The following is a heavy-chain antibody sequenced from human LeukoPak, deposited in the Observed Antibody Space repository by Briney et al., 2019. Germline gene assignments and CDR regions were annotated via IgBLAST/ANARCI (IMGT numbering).Heavy chain of an antibody. D-gene: IGHD3-22*01. CDR1: GGTFSSYA. J-gene: IGHJ4*02. V-gene: IGHV1-69*06. Sequence: VASVTVSCKASGGTFSSYAISWVRQAPGQGLEWMGGIIPIFGTANYAQKFQGRVTITADKSTSTAYMELSRLRSDDTAVYYCARDRGDSSGFSYFDYWGQGTLVTVSS. CDR3: ARDRGDSSGFSYFDY. CDR2: IIPIFGTA.